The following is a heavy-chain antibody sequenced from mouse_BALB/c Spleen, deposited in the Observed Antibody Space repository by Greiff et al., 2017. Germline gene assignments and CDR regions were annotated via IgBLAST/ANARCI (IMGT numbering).Heavy chain of an antibody. CDR3: ARGGGYDPLGY. J-gene: IGHJ2*01. D-gene: IGHD2-2*01. Sequence: VQLKQSGAELVKPGASVKLSCTASGFNIKDTYMHWVKQRPEQGLEWIGRIDPANGNTKYDPKFQGKATITADTSSNTAYLQLSSLTSEDTAVYYCARGGGYDPLGYWGQGTTLTVSS. V-gene: IGHV14-3*02. CDR2: IDPANGNT. CDR1: GFNIKDTY.